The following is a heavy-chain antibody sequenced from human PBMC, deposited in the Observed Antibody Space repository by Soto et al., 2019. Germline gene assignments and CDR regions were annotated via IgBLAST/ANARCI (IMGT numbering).Heavy chain of an antibody. CDR3: ARVARYNWNPMPIDY. J-gene: IGHJ4*02. Sequence: KTSETLSLTCAVYGGSFSGYYWSWIRQPPGKGLEWIGEINHSGSTNYNPSLKSRVTISVDTSKNQFSLKLSSVTAADTAVYYCARVARYNWNPMPIDYWGQGTLVTVSS. V-gene: IGHV4-34*01. CDR1: GGSFSGYY. D-gene: IGHD1-20*01. CDR2: INHSGST.